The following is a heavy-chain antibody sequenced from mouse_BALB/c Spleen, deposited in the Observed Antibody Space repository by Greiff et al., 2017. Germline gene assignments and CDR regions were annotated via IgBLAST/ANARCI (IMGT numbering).Heavy chain of an antibody. D-gene: IGHD1-1*01. V-gene: IGHV5-17*02. CDR2: ISSGSSTI. Sequence: EVQLVESGGGLVQPGGSRKLSCAASGFTFSSFGMHWVRQAPEKGLEWVAYISSGSSTIYYADTVKGRFTISRDNPKNTLFLQMTSLRSEDTAMYYCARGYYGSSQAWFAYWGQGTLVTVSA. CDR1: GFTFSSFG. J-gene: IGHJ3*01. CDR3: ARGYYGSSQAWFAY.